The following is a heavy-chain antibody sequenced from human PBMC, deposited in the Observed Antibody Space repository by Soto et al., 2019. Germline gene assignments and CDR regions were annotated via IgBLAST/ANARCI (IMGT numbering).Heavy chain of an antibody. CDR1: GGSFSGYY. V-gene: IGHV4-34*01. D-gene: IGHD3-16*01. J-gene: IGHJ3*02. CDR3: ASNRRAMKRGGTFDI. CDR2: INHSGST. Sequence: QVQLQQWGAGLLKPSETLSLTCAVYGGSFSGYYWSWIRQPPGKGLEWIGEINHSGSTNYNPSLKRRLTISVDTSKNQFSLKLSSVTAAVTAVYYCASNRRAMKRGGTFDIWGQGTMVTVSS.